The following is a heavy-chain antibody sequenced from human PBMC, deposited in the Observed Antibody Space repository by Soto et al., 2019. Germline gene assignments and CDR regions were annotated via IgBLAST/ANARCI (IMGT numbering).Heavy chain of an antibody. CDR3: ARGIVGATHYYYYGMDV. J-gene: IGHJ6*02. CDR2: IYYSGST. D-gene: IGHD1-26*01. V-gene: IGHV4-59*01. CDR1: GGSISSYY. Sequence: PSETLSLTCTVSGGSISSYYWSWIRQPPGKGLEWTGYIYYSGSTNYNPSLKSRVTISVDTSKNQFSLKLSSVTAADTAVYYCARGIVGATHYYYYGMDVWAQGTTVTVSS.